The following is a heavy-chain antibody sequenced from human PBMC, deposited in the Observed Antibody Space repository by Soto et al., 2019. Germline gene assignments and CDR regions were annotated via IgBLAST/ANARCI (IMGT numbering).Heavy chain of an antibody. Sequence: ASVKVSCKASGYTFTKYIIHWVRQAPGQRLEWMGWINADKGNTKYSQKFQGRVTITRDTSASKVYMELRSLRSEDTAVYHCARDRVWTTVVTECDSFYVWGPGTMFTVSS. J-gene: IGHJ3*01. CDR3: ARDRVWTTVVTECDSFYV. CDR2: INADKGNT. D-gene: IGHD4-17*01. V-gene: IGHV1-3*01. CDR1: GYTFTKYI.